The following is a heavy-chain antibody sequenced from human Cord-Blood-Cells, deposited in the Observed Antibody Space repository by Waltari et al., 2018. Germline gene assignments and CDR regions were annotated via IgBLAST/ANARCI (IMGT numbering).Heavy chain of an antibody. Sequence: QVQLVESGGGVVQPGRSLRLSCAASGFTFRSYGMHWVRQAPGKGLEWVAVIWYDGSNKYYADSVKGRFTISRDNSKNTLYLQMNSLRAEDTAVYYCARDQRGIVYWYFDLWGRGTLVTVSS. V-gene: IGHV3-33*01. CDR2: IWYDGSNK. CDR1: GFTFRSYG. D-gene: IGHD7-27*01. CDR3: ARDQRGIVYWYFDL. J-gene: IGHJ2*01.